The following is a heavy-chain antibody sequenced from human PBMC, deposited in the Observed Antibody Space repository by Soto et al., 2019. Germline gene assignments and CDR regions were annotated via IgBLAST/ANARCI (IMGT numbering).Heavy chain of an antibody. CDR1: GYSISSGYY. CDR3: TKDGSGRHRSWFDP. Sequence: SETLSLTCAVSGYSISSGYYWGWIRQPPGEGLEWIGSIYHSGSTYYNPSLKSRVTISVDTSKNQFSLSLNSVTAADTAVYYCTKDGSGRHRSWFDPWGPGTLVT. D-gene: IGHD1-26*01. J-gene: IGHJ5*02. CDR2: IYHSGST. V-gene: IGHV4-38-2*01.